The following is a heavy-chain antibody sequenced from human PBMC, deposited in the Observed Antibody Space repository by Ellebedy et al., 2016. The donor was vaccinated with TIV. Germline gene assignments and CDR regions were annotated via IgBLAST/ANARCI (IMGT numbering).Heavy chain of an antibody. J-gene: IGHJ6*03. CDR3: ARDLMARPVDYYYYMDV. D-gene: IGHD6-6*01. CDR1: GYTFTSYG. V-gene: IGHV1-18*01. CDR2: ISAYNGNT. Sequence: ASVKVSXXASGYTFTSYGISWVRQAPGQGLEWMGWISAYNGNTNYAQKLQGRVTMTTDTSTSTAYMELRSLRSDDTAVYYCARDLMARPVDYYYYMDVWGKGTTVTVSS.